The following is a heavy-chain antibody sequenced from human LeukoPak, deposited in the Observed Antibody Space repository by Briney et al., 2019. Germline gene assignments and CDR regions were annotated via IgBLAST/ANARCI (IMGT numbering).Heavy chain of an antibody. V-gene: IGHV4-4*07. D-gene: IGHD3-22*01. J-gene: IGHJ3*02. CDR2: IYTSGST. CDR3: ARDAYYDSSGYWEAFDI. Sequence: SETLSLTCTVPGGSISSYYWSWIRQPAGKGLEWIGRIYTSGSTNYNPSLKSRVTMSVDTSKNQFSLKLSSVTAADTAVYYCARDAYYDSSGYWEAFDIWGQGTMVTVSS. CDR1: GGSISSYY.